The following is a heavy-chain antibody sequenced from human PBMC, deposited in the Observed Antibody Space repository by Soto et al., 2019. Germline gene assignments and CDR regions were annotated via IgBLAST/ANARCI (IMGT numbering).Heavy chain of an antibody. D-gene: IGHD2-15*01. V-gene: IGHV1-2*02. CDR3: AKSASFSRPSLGYFDY. CDR1: GFTFTGHY. J-gene: IGHJ4*02. CDR2: INPNSGGT. Sequence: GASVKVSCKASGFTFTGHYIHWVRQAPGQGLEWMGWINPNSGGTSYAQKFQGRVTMTRDTSITTAYMELSRLSSDDTAVYYCAKSASFSRPSLGYFDYWGQGTLVTVSS.